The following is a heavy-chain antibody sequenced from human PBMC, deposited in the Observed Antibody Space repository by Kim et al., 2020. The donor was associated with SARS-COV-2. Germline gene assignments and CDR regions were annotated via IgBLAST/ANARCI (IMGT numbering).Heavy chain of an antibody. D-gene: IGHD6-13*01. Sequence: GGSLRLSCAASGFTVSSNYMSWVRQAPGKGLEWVSVIYSGGSTYYADSVKGTFTISRDNSKNTLYLQMNSLRAEDMAVYYCARSLYSSSWDPYFDYWGQGTLVTVSS. CDR2: IYSGGST. CDR1: GFTVSSNY. J-gene: IGHJ4*02. V-gene: IGHV3-66*01. CDR3: ARSLYSSSWDPYFDY.